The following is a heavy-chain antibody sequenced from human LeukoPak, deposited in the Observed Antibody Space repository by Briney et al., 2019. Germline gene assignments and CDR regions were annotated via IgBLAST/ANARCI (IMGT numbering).Heavy chain of an antibody. J-gene: IGHJ3*02. CDR1: GYTFTSYD. CDR3: AIHRGGGGWLRAFDI. V-gene: IGHV1-8*03. CDR2: MNPNSGNT. Sequence: GASVKVSCKASGYTFTSYDINWVRQATGQGLEWMGWMNPNSGNTGYAQKFQGRVTITRNTSISTAYMELSSLRSEDTAVYYCAIHRGGGGWLRAFDIWGQGTMVTVSS. D-gene: IGHD6-19*01.